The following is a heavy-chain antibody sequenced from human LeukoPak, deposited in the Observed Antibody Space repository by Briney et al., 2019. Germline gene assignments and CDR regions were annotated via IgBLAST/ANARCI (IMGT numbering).Heavy chain of an antibody. CDR2: IRYDGSNK. J-gene: IGHJ4*02. CDR1: GFTFSSYG. CDR3: AKVYDFWSGYLFDY. D-gene: IGHD3-3*01. V-gene: IGHV3-30*02. Sequence: PGGSLRLSCAASGFTFSSYGMHWVRQAPGKGLEWVAFIRYDGSNKYYADSVKGRFTIPRDNSKNTLYLQMNSLRAEDTAVYYCAKVYDFWSGYLFDYWGQGTLVTVSS.